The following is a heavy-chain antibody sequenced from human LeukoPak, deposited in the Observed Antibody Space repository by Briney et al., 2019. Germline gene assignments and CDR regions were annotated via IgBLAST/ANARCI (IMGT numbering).Heavy chain of an antibody. Sequence: GGSLRLSCAASGFTFSNYWMSWVRQAPGKGLEWVANIKQDGSEKYYVDSVKGRFTISRDNAKNSLYLQMNSLRADDTAMYYXAXDHLXGMPYSWGQGTLVTVSS. CDR3: AXDHLXGMPYS. CDR1: GFTFSNYW. V-gene: IGHV3-7*01. CDR2: IKQDGSEK. J-gene: IGHJ4*02. D-gene: IGHD2-15*01.